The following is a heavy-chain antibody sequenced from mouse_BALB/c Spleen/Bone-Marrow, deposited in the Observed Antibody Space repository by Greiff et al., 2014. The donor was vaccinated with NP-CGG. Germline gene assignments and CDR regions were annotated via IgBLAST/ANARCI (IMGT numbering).Heavy chain of an antibody. CDR1: GFNIKDTY. CDR2: IDPANGNT. J-gene: IGHJ4*01. CDR3: AQGYDWAIDY. V-gene: IGHV14-3*02. Sequence: EVKLMESGAELVKPGASVKLSCTASGFNIKDTYIHWVKQRPEQGLEWIGRIDPANGNTKYDPKFQGKATIPTDTSSNTAYLQLSSLTSEDTAVYYCAQGYDWAIDYWGRGPSVTVSS. D-gene: IGHD2-14*01.